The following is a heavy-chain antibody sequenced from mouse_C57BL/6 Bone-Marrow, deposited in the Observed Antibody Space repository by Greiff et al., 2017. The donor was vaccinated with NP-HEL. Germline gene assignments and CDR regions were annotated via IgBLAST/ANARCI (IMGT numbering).Heavy chain of an antibody. CDR2: INPNNGGT. Sequence: EVQLQQSGPELVKPGASVKMSCKASGYTFTDYNMHWVKQSHGKSLEWIGYINPNNGGTSYNQKFKGKATLTVNKSSSTAYMELRSLTSEDSAVYYCARRDYYGSSFYYYAMDYWGQGTSVTVSS. CDR3: ARRDYYGSSFYYYAMDY. D-gene: IGHD1-1*01. V-gene: IGHV1-22*01. CDR1: GYTFTDYN. J-gene: IGHJ4*01.